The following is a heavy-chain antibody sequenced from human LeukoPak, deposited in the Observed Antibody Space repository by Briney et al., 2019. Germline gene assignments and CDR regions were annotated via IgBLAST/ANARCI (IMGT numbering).Heavy chain of an antibody. Sequence: ASVKVSCKASGYTITSSDVNLVRQATGQGLEWMGWMNPNSGNTGYAQKFQGRVTMTRNTSISTAYMELSGLRSEDTAVYYCARGIEVPAALTYYYYYYMDVWGKGTTVTVSS. CDR2: MNPNSGNT. V-gene: IGHV1-8*01. CDR1: GYTITSSD. D-gene: IGHD2-2*01. CDR3: ARGIEVPAALTYYYYYYMDV. J-gene: IGHJ6*03.